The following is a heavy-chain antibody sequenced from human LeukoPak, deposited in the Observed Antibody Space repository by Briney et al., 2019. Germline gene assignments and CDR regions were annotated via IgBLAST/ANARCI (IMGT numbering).Heavy chain of an antibody. CDR2: INPHNGGR. V-gene: IGHV1-2*02. Sequence: ASVNVSCKASGYTFTDYYMHWLRQAPGLGLEWMGWINPHNGGRNYAQNFQGSVTLTRDTSISTAYMDLSRLTFDDTALYYCASNLESGTGWFDPWGQGTLVTVSS. J-gene: IGHJ5*02. CDR1: GYTFTDYY. CDR3: ASNLESGTGWFDP. D-gene: IGHD1-26*01.